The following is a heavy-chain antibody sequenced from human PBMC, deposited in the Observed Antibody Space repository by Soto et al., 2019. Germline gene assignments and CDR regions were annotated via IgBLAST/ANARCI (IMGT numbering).Heavy chain of an antibody. Sequence: VPLVETGGGLIQPGGSLRLSCAASGFTVSNTYMTWVRQPPGKGLECVSVIYTAGGTNYADSVKGRFIISRDNSKTTLYLQMNSLRAEDTAVYYCARALPVAKGGFDPWGQGTLVTVSS. CDR1: GFTVSNTY. V-gene: IGHV3-53*02. D-gene: IGHD2-2*01. CDR2: IYTAGGT. CDR3: ARALPVAKGGFDP. J-gene: IGHJ5*02.